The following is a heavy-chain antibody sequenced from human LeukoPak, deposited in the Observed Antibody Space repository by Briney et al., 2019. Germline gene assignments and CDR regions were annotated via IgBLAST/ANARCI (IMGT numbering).Heavy chain of an antibody. D-gene: IGHD6-13*01. Sequence: ASVKVSCKASGYTFTGYYMHWVRQAPGQGLEWMGWINPNSGGTNYAQKFQGRVTMTRDTSISTAYMELSRLRSDDTAVYYCARDYSSSWFHNWFDPWGQGTLVTVSS. CDR3: ARDYSSSWFHNWFDP. CDR1: GYTFTGYY. V-gene: IGHV1-2*02. CDR2: INPNSGGT. J-gene: IGHJ5*02.